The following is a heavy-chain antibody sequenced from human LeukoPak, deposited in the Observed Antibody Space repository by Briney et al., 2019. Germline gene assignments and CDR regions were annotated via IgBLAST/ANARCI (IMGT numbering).Heavy chain of an antibody. Sequence: SQTLSLTCTVSGGSISSGDYYWSWIRQPPGKGLEWIGYIYDSGSTYYNPSLKSRVTISVDTSKNQFSLKLSSVTAADTAVYYCARAGAYCSSTSCYGQNWFDPWGQGTLVTVSS. D-gene: IGHD2-2*01. CDR2: IYDSGST. V-gene: IGHV4-30-4*08. J-gene: IGHJ5*02. CDR3: ARAGAYCSSTSCYGQNWFDP. CDR1: GGSISSGDYY.